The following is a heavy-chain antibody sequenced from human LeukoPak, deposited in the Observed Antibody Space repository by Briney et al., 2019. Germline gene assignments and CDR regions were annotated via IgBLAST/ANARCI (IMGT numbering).Heavy chain of an antibody. D-gene: IGHD2-21*02. J-gene: IGHJ4*02. CDR2: IIPIFGTA. CDR3: ARDAAIYCGGDCYFVY. CDR1: GCTFSSYA. V-gene: IGHV1-69*13. Sequence: ASVKVSCKASGCTFSSYAISWVRQAPGQGLEWMGGIIPIFGTANYAQKFQGRVTITADESTTTAYMELTSLRSEDTAMYYCARDAAIYCGGDCYFVYWGQGTLVTVSS.